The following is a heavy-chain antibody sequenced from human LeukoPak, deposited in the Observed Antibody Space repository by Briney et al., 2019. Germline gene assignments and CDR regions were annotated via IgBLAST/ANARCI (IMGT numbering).Heavy chain of an antibody. Sequence: ETLSLTCTVSGGSISSSSYYWGWIRQPPGKGLEWVSSITSSSSYIYYADSVKGRFTISRDNAKNSLYLQMNSLRAEDTAVYYCARELVHYMDVWGKGTTVTVSS. CDR2: ITSSSSYI. CDR1: GGSISSSS. CDR3: ARELVHYMDV. D-gene: IGHD6-6*01. V-gene: IGHV3-21*01. J-gene: IGHJ6*03.